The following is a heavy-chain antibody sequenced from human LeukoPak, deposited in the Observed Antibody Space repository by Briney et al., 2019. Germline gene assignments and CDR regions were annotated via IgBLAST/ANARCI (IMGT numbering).Heavy chain of an antibody. Sequence: GGSLRLSCAASVFTFSSYAMSWLRQPPGKGLEWVSAISGSGGSTYYADSVKGRITISRDNSKNTLYLQMNGLRAEETAVYYCAKGQLSLEYSSSWYGQYYCDYGGQGTVVTVS. D-gene: IGHD6-13*01. CDR2: ISGSGGST. CDR3: AKGQLSLEYSSSWYGQYYCDY. J-gene: IGHJ4*02. CDR1: VFTFSSYA. V-gene: IGHV3-23*01.